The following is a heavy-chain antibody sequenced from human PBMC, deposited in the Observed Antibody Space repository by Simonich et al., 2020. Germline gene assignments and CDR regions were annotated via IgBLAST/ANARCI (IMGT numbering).Heavy chain of an antibody. J-gene: IGHJ4*02. CDR3: ARDVDTAMVFDY. Sequence: EVQLVESGGGLVKPGGSLSFSWAASGFTFSSYSRNWVRQAPGKGLDWVSSISSSSSYIYYADSVKGRFTISRDNAKNSLFLQMNSLRAEDTAVYYCARDVDTAMVFDYWGQGTLVTVSS. CDR1: GFTFSSYS. D-gene: IGHD5-18*01. V-gene: IGHV3-21*01. CDR2: ISSSSSYI.